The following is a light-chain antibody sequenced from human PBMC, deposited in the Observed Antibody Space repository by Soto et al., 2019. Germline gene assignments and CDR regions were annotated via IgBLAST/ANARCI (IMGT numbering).Light chain of an antibody. CDR2: DVS. CDR1: NSEVGGYNY. Sequence: QSVLTQPASVSGSPGQSITISCTGTNSEVGGYNYVSWYQQHPAKAPKLMIYDVSNRPSGVSNRFSGSKSGNTASLTISWLQAEDEADYYCYSYTSSSTYVFGTGTKVTVL. CDR3: YSYTSSSTYV. J-gene: IGLJ1*01. V-gene: IGLV2-14*01.